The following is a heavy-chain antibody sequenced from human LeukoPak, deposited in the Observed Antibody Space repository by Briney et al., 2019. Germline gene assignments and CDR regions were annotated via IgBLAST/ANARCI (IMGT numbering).Heavy chain of an antibody. CDR2: IYYDATNK. J-gene: IGHJ4*02. D-gene: IGHD1-7*01. CDR3: AKDKNWNYPYYFDY. CDR1: GFIFSSYG. Sequence: PGGSLRLSCAASGFIFSSYGMHWVRQAPGKVLEWVAFIYYDATNKDYADSVKGRFTISRDNSKNTLYLQMNSLRPEDTALYYCAKDKNWNYPYYFDYWGQGTLVTVSS. V-gene: IGHV3-30*02.